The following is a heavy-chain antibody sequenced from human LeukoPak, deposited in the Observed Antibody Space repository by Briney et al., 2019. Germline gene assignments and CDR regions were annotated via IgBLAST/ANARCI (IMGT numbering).Heavy chain of an antibody. V-gene: IGHV3-73*01. J-gene: IGHJ5*02. CDR2: IRSKANSYAT. CDR3: ARETLGMNGNWFDP. Sequence: PGGSLRLSCAASGFTFSGSAMHWVRQASGKGLEWVGRIRSKANSYATAYAASVKGRFTISRDNAKNSLYLQMNSLRAEDTAVYYCARETLGMNGNWFDPWGQGTLVTVSS. D-gene: IGHD7-27*01. CDR1: GFTFSGSA.